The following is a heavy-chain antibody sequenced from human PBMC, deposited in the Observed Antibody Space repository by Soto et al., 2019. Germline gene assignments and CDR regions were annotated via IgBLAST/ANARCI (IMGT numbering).Heavy chain of an antibody. V-gene: IGHV3-7*01. CDR1: VFVFRSYW. D-gene: IGHD6-19*01. J-gene: IGHJ4*02. CDR3: ARDGVAAGLYLDN. Sequence: PGWSLRLACASSVFVFRSYWMSWVRQAPGKGLEWVANINQDGSEKYYVDSVRGRFIISRDNAENSLYLQMNSLRAEDTALYYCARDGVAAGLYLDNWGQGTLVTVSS. CDR2: INQDGSEK.